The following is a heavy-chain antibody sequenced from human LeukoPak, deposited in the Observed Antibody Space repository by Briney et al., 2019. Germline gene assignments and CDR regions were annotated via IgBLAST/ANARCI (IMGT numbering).Heavy chain of an antibody. Sequence: AASVKVSRKASGYTFTGYYMHWVRQAPGQGLEWMGWINPNSGGTNYAQKFQGRVTMTRDTSISTAYMELSRLRSDDTAVYYCARPHDFWSGYYYYYGMDVWGQGTTVTVSS. CDR2: INPNSGGT. CDR3: ARPHDFWSGYYYYYGMDV. V-gene: IGHV1-2*02. CDR1: GYTFTGYY. J-gene: IGHJ6*02. D-gene: IGHD3-3*01.